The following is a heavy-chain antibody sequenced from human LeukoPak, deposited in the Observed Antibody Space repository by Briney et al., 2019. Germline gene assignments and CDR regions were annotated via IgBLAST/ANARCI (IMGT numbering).Heavy chain of an antibody. J-gene: IGHJ3*02. D-gene: IGHD4-23*01. CDR1: GFTFSSYS. CDR2: ISGSGGST. Sequence: PGGSLRLSCAASGFTFSSYSMNWVRQAPGKGLEWVSAISGSGGSTYYADSVKGRFTISRDNSKNTLYLQMNSLRAEDTAVYYCAKDRLRWVEDDAFDIWGQGTMVTVSS. CDR3: AKDRLRWVEDDAFDI. V-gene: IGHV3-23*01.